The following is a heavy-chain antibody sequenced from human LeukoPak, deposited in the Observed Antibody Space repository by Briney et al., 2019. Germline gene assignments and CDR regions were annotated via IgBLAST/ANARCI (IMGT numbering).Heavy chain of an antibody. CDR1: GFTFSSYA. CDR3: ARFTAGWFDP. CDR2: IYNSGDT. V-gene: IGHV3-23*01. Sequence: GGSLRLSCAASGFTFSSYAMSWVRQAPGKGLEWVSVIYNSGDTYYADSVKGRFSISRGNSENTVFLQMNSLRADDTAIYYCARFTAGWFDPWGQGTLVTVST. J-gene: IGHJ5*02.